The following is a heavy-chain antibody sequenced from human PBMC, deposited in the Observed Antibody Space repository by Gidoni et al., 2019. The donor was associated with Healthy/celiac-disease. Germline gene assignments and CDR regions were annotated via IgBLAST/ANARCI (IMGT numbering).Heavy chain of an antibody. CDR1: GFTFSSYG. CDR2: ISYDGSNK. CDR3: ALNSLWFGDLHDYFDY. D-gene: IGHD3-10*01. V-gene: IGHV3-30*03. J-gene: IGHJ4*02. Sequence: QVQLVESGGGVVQPGRSLRLSCAASGFTFSSYGMHWVRQAPGKGLEWVAVISYDGSNKYYADSVKGRFTISRDNSKNTLYLQMNSLRAEDTAVYYCALNSLWFGDLHDYFDYWGQGTLVTVSS.